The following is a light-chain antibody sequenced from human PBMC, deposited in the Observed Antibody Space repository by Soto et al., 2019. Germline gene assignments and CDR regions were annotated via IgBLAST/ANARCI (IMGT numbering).Light chain of an antibody. J-gene: IGKJ1*01. CDR3: QQYNKWPRT. Sequence: EIVMTQSPATLSVSPGERATLSCRASQSVSSNYLAWYQQIPGQAPRLLIYGASTRAAIIPARFSGSGSGTEFTLTISSLQSEDFAVYYCQQYNKWPRTFGQGTKVDIK. V-gene: IGKV3-15*01. CDR1: QSVSSN. CDR2: GAS.